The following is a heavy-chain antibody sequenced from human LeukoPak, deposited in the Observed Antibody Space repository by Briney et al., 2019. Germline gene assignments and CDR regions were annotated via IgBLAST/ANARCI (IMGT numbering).Heavy chain of an antibody. J-gene: IGHJ6*02. CDR2: FYPGDSDT. Sequence: GESLKISCKGSGYSFTSYWIGWVRQMPGKGLEWMGIFYPGDSDTRYSPSFQGQVTISADKSISTAYLQWSSLKASDTAMYYCASQGVAGTYYYGMDVWGQGTTVTVSS. CDR3: ASQGVAGTYYYGMDV. V-gene: IGHV5-51*01. CDR1: GYSFTSYW. D-gene: IGHD6-19*01.